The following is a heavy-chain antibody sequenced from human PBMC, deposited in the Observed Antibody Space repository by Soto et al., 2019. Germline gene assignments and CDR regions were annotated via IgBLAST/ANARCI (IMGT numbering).Heavy chain of an antibody. CDR1: GGSISSGDYY. D-gene: IGHD3-22*01. J-gene: IGHJ4*02. CDR3: AKDPIVVVPPRLFDY. CDR2: IYYSGST. Sequence: PSETLSLTCTVSGGSISSGDYYGSWIRQPPGKGLEWIGYIYYSGSTYYNPSLKSRVTISVDTSKNQFSLKLSSVTAEDTAVYYCAKDPIVVVPPRLFDYWGQGTLVTVSS. V-gene: IGHV4-30-4*01.